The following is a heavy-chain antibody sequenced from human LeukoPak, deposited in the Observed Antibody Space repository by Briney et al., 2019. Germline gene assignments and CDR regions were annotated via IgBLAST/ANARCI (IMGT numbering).Heavy chain of an antibody. CDR1: RFSFSDYW. D-gene: IGHD3-22*01. CDR3: ARLSPVTKIAVSYWYFDL. CDR2: IKPDGSEK. J-gene: IGHJ2*01. V-gene: IGHV3-7*01. Sequence: GGSLRLSCAASRFSFSDYWMTWVRQPPGKGLEWVANIKPDGSEKSYVDSVKGRFTISRDNAKNSLYLQMNSLRVEDTALYYCARLSPVTKIAVSYWYFDLWGRGTLVTVSS.